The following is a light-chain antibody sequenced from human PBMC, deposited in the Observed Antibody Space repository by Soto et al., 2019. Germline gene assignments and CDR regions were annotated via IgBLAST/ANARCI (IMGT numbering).Light chain of an antibody. Sequence: QAVVTQEPSLTVSPGGPVTLTCGSSTGAVTSGHYPYWFQQKPGQAPRTLIYDTSNKHSWTPARFSGSLLGGKAALTLSGAQPEDEAEYYCLLSYSGADWVFGGGTNLTVL. CDR3: LLSYSGADWV. CDR2: DTS. V-gene: IGLV7-46*01. J-gene: IGLJ3*02. CDR1: TGAVTSGHY.